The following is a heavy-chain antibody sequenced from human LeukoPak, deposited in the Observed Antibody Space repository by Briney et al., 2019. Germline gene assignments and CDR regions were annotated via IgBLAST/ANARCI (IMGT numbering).Heavy chain of an antibody. V-gene: IGHV4-59*01. Sequence: SETLSLTCTVSGGSISSYYWSWIRQPPGKGLEWIGYIYYSGSTNYNPSLKSRVTISVDTSKNQFSLKLSSVTAADTAVYYCARDPGAAAGPFDYWGQGTLVTVSS. J-gene: IGHJ4*02. CDR3: ARDPGAAAGPFDY. D-gene: IGHD6-13*01. CDR1: GGSISSYY. CDR2: IYYSGST.